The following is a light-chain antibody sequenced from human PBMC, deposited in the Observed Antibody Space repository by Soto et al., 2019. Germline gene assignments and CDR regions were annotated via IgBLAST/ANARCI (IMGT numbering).Light chain of an antibody. CDR2: GAS. V-gene: IGKV3-20*01. Sequence: LVLTQSPSTLSLSPWQRAALSCGSSRSVTSNYLAWYQQKPGQAPRLLIYGASSRATGIPDRFSGSGSGTDFTLTISRLEPEDFAVYYCQQYGSTPGLTFGGGTKVDIK. CDR3: QQYGSTPGLT. CDR1: RSVTSNY. J-gene: IGKJ4*01.